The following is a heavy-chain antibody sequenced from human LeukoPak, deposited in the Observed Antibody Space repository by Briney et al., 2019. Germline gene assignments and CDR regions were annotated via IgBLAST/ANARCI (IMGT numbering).Heavy chain of an antibody. CDR1: GFTVSSNY. D-gene: IGHD1-26*01. CDR2: INWNGGST. J-gene: IGHJ4*02. V-gene: IGHV3-20*04. CDR3: ASGGIYYGAAFDF. Sequence: PGGSLRLSCAASGFTVSSNYMSWVRQAPGRGLEWVSGINWNGGSTGYADSVKGRFTISRDNAKNSLYLQMNSLRAEDTALYYCASGGIYYGAAFDFWGQGILVTVSS.